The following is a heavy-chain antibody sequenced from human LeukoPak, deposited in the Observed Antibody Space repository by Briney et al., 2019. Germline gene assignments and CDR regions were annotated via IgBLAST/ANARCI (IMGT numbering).Heavy chain of an antibody. CDR3: AKDRTYGSGSYYTPDAFDI. Sequence: GGSLRLSCAASGFTFNNYAMNWVRQAPGKGLEWVAFIRYDGSNKYYADSVKGRFTISRDNSKNTLYLQMNSLRAEDTAVCYCAKDRTYGSGSYYTPDAFDIWGQGTMVTVSS. CDR1: GFTFNNYA. J-gene: IGHJ3*02. CDR2: IRYDGSNK. V-gene: IGHV3-30*02. D-gene: IGHD3-10*01.